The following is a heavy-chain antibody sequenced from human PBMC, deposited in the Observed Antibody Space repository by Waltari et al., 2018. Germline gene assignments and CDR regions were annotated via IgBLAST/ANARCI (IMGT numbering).Heavy chain of an antibody. CDR3: ARVGGGSSFDY. Sequence: QVQLQESGPGLVKPSETLSLTCPVSGGSISRYYWSWIRQPPGKGLEFIGYIYYSGSTSYNPSLKSRVTISVDTSKNQFSLKLTSVTAADTAVYYCARVGGGSSFDYWGQGTLVTVSS. J-gene: IGHJ4*02. V-gene: IGHV4-59*01. CDR2: IYYSGST. D-gene: IGHD2-15*01. CDR1: GGSISRYY.